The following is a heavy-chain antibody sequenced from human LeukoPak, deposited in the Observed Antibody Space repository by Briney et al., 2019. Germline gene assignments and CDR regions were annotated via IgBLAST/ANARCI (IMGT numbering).Heavy chain of an antibody. CDR3: ARDLGGTNPGTHDY. CDR2: IYHSGST. D-gene: IGHD1-1*01. J-gene: IGHJ4*02. Sequence: SETLSLTCTVSGGSISSGGYYWGWIRQPPGKGLEWIGYIYHSGSTYYNPSLKSRVTISVDRSKNQFSLKLSSVTAADTAVYYCARDLGGTNPGTHDYWGQGTLVTVSS. CDR1: GGSISSGGYY. V-gene: IGHV4-30-2*01.